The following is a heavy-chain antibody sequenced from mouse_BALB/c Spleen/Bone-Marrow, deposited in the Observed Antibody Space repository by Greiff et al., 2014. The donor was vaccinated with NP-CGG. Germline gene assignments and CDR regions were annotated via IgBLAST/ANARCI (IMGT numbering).Heavy chain of an antibody. CDR1: GYSFTSYW. Sequence: QVHVKQSGAELVRPGASVKLPCKASGYSFTSYWMNWVKQRPGQGLEWIGMIHPSDSVTRLNQNFKDKATLTVDKSSSTAHMQLSSPTSKDSAVYYCAKDGNPFDFWGQGTTLTVSS. J-gene: IGHJ2*01. V-gene: IGHV1-61*01. CDR2: IHPSDSVT. CDR3: AKDGNPFDF. D-gene: IGHD2-1*01.